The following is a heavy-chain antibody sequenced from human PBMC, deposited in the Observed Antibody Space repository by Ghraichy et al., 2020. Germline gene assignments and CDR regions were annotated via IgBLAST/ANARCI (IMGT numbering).Heavy chain of an antibody. V-gene: IGHV3-21*01. Sequence: GGSLRLSCAASGFTFRSYSINWVRQAPGKGLEWVSSISGDSFYIYYADSVKGRFTISRDNAKTSLYLQMKSLRADDTAVYYCARDSTFGGIIAHFDYWGQGTLVTVSS. CDR3: ARDSTFGGIIAHFDY. CDR1: GFTFRSYS. J-gene: IGHJ4*02. CDR2: ISGDSFYI. D-gene: IGHD3-16*02.